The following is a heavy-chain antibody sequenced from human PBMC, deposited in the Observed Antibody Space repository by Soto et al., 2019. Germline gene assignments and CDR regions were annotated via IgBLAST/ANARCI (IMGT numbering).Heavy chain of an antibody. CDR1: GGSISSYY. CDR3: ARDFRDDSGSYYYDFDY. Sequence: SETLSLTCTVSGGSISSYYWSWIRQPPGKGLEWIGYIYYSGSTKYNPSLKSRVTITVDLSKNQFSLKLSSVTAADTAVYYCARDFRDDSGSYYYDFDYWGQGNMVTAPQ. J-gene: IGHJ4*02. V-gene: IGHV4-59*01. CDR2: IYYSGST. D-gene: IGHD3-10*01.